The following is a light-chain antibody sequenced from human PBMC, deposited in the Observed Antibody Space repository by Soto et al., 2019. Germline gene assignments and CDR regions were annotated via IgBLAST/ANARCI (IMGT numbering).Light chain of an antibody. Sequence: QSVLTQPVSVSGSPGQSITISCTGTSSDVVGYNYVSWYQHHPGKAPKLLIYDVSNRPSGISNRFSGSKSDNTASLTISGLQPEDEADYYCSSYTTSNTRQIVFGTGTKVTVL. V-gene: IGLV2-14*03. CDR1: SSDVVGYNY. CDR3: SSYTTSNTRQIV. CDR2: DVS. J-gene: IGLJ1*01.